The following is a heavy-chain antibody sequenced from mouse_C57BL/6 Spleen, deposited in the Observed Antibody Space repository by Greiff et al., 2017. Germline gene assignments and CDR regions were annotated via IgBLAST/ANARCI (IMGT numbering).Heavy chain of an antibody. D-gene: IGHD1-1*01. J-gene: IGHJ3*01. CDR3: ARDMNYGSSPAWFAY. Sequence: VQLQQSGAELVRPGTSVKVSCKASGYAFTNYLIEWVKQRPGQGLEWIGVINPGSGGTNYNEKFKGKATLTADKSSSTAYMQLSSLTSEDSAVYFCARDMNYGSSPAWFAYWGQGTLVTVSA. CDR1: GYAFTNYL. V-gene: IGHV1-54*01. CDR2: INPGSGGT.